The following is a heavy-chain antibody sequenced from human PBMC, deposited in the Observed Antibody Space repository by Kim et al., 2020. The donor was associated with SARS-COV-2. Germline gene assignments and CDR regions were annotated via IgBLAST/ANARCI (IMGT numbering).Heavy chain of an antibody. J-gene: IGHJ3*02. CDR1: GFTFSGYA. V-gene: IGHV3-23*01. D-gene: IGHD2-15*01. Sequence: GGSLRLSCAASGFTFSGYAMTWVRQAPGKGLEWVSSITGDGSAKMNADSVKGRVTISRDNSKNTGFLQMNSLRAEDTAVYYCARGDGRGWVVDIWGQGT. CDR3: ARGDGRGWVVDI. CDR2: ITGDGSAK.